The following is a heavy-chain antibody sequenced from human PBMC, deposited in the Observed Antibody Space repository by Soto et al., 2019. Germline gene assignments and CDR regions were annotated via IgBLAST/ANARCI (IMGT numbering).Heavy chain of an antibody. CDR2: ISLSSANI. Sequence: EVQLVESGGGLVQPGGSLRLSCAASGFSLYNYAMDWVRQAPGQGLEWVSYISLSSANIHYADSVRGRFTVSRDNAKNSLYLQMISLRAEDTAVYYCVRDPSRGNVWALYVDLLGRGTLVTVSS. CDR1: GFSLYNYA. V-gene: IGHV3-48*01. D-gene: IGHD1-26*01. CDR3: VRDPSRGNVWALYVDL. J-gene: IGHJ2*01.